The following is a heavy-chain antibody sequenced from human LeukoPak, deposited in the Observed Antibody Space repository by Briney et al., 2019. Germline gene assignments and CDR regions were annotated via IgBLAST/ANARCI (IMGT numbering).Heavy chain of an antibody. CDR3: ARDARNYYDSSGYYLSFDL. Sequence: PSETLSLTCTVSGGSIRSYYWSWIRQSPGKGLEWIGYIYYSGSTSYNPSLKSRVTISVDTSKNQFSLKLSSVTAADTAVYYCARDARNYYDSSGYYLSFDLWGRGTLVTVSS. D-gene: IGHD3-22*01. CDR1: GGSIRSYY. V-gene: IGHV4-59*01. CDR2: IYYSGST. J-gene: IGHJ2*01.